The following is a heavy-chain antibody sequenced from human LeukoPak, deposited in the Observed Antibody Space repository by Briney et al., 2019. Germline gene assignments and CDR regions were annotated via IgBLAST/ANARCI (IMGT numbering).Heavy chain of an antibody. J-gene: IGHJ4*02. Sequence: GASVKVSCKASGYTFTSYGISWVRQAPGQGLEWMGWISAYNGNTNYAQKLRGRVTMTTDTSTSTAYMELRSLRSDDTAVYYCARSVKNTSPIANFDYWGQGTLVTVSS. CDR2: ISAYNGNT. V-gene: IGHV1-18*01. CDR3: ARSVKNTSPIANFDY. D-gene: IGHD2-2*01. CDR1: GYTFTSYG.